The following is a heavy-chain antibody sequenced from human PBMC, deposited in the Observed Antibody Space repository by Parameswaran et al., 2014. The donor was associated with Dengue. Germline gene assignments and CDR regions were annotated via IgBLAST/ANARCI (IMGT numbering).Heavy chain of an antibody. CDR3: SRVGVGGITGLDY. D-gene: IGHD1-26*01. J-gene: IGHJ4*02. CDR2: ITSNTYGGTT. V-gene: IGHV3-49*02. Sequence: VRQAPGKGLEWVGFITSNTYGGTTEYAASVKGRFTISRDDSKSIAYLQMNSLKTEDTAVYYCSRVGVGGITGLDYWGQGTLVTVSS.